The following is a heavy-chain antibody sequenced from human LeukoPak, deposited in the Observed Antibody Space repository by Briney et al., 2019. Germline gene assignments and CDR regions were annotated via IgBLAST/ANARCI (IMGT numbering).Heavy chain of an antibody. CDR1: GFSFSMSA. CDR2: ISFDGANK. CDR3: ARGRAGVAAAGFDY. D-gene: IGHD6-13*01. Sequence: PGRSLRLSCATSGFSFSMSAMHWVRLAPGKGLVWVAGISFDGANKFSGDSVKGRFSISRDNSKNSLYLQMNSLGLDDTAVYFCARGRAGVAAAGFDYWGQGTLVTVSS. J-gene: IGHJ4*02. V-gene: IGHV3-30*04.